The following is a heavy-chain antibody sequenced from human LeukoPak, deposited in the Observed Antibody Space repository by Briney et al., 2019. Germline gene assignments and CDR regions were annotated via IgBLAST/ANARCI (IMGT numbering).Heavy chain of an antibody. CDR2: INHSGST. CDR1: GGSFSGYY. V-gene: IGHV4-34*01. J-gene: IGHJ5*02. Sequence: SETLSLTCAVYGGSFSGYYWSWIRQPPGKGLEWIGEINHSGSTNYNPSLKSRVTISVDTSKNQFSLKLSSVTAADTAVYYCARKTMIVVVNWFDPWGQGTLVAVSS. CDR3: ARKTMIVVVNWFDP. D-gene: IGHD3-22*01.